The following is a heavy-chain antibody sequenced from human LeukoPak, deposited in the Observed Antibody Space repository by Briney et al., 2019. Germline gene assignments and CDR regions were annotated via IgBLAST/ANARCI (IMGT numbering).Heavy chain of an antibody. CDR1: GFMFSSYA. J-gene: IGHJ4*02. D-gene: IGHD3-16*01. V-gene: IGHV3-23*01. CDR3: AKGWDYFDH. Sequence: SGGSLRLSCAASGFMFSSYAVSWVRQAPGKGLEWVSSISGSGDNTYYTDSLKGRFTISRDNSKNTLYLQMNSLRVEDTAIYYCAKGWDYFDHWGQGTLVTVSS. CDR2: ISGSGDNT.